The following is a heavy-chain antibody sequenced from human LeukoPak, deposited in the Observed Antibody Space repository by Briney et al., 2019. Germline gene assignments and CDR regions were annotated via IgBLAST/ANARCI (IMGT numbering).Heavy chain of an antibody. J-gene: IGHJ4*02. Sequence: GESLEISCKGSGYSFTSYWIGWLRQAPGQRLEWMGIINPSGGSTSYAQKFQGRVTMTRDTSTSTVYMELSSLRSEDTAVYYCAREADILTGYLNYWGQGTLVTVSS. CDR3: AREADILTGYLNY. V-gene: IGHV1-46*01. CDR2: INPSGGST. CDR1: GYSFTSYW. D-gene: IGHD3-9*01.